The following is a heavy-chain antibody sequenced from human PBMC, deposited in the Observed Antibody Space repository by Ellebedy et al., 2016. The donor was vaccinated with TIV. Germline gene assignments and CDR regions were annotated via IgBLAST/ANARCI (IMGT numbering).Heavy chain of an antibody. J-gene: IGHJ6*02. V-gene: IGHV3-23*01. CDR2: ISGSGGST. CDR1: GFTFSSYA. CDR3: AKGSGWSLYYYYGMDV. D-gene: IGHD6-19*01. Sequence: GGSLRLXXAASGFTFSSYAMSWVRQAPGKGLEWVSAISGSGGSTYYADSVKGRFTIARDNSKNTLYLQMNSLRAEDTAVYYCAKGSGWSLYYYYGMDVWGQGTTVTVSS.